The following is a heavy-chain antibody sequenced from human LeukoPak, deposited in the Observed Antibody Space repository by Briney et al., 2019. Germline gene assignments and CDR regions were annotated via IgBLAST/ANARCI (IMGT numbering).Heavy chain of an antibody. CDR1: GYTFTSYG. CDR2: ISAYNGNT. D-gene: IGHD5-24*01. CDR3: ARDEVEMATIA. J-gene: IGHJ5*02. V-gene: IGHV1-18*01. Sequence: ASVKVSCKASGYTFTSYGISWVRQAPGQGLEWMGWISAYNGNTNYAQKLQGRVTITADKSTSTAYMELSSLRSEDTAVYYCARDEVEMATIAWGQGTLVTVSS.